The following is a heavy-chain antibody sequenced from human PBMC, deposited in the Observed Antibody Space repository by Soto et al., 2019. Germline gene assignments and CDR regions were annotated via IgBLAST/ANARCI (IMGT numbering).Heavy chain of an antibody. J-gene: IGHJ6*03. Sequence: SQTLSLTCAISGDSVSSNSASWNWIRQSPSRGLEWLGRTYYRSKWYNDYAVSVKSRITINPDTSKNQFSLQLSSVTPEDTAVYYCAKDTRRWHYYYYYMDVWGKGTTVTVSS. CDR3: AKDTRRWHYYYYYMDV. V-gene: IGHV6-1*01. CDR2: TYYRSKWYN. D-gene: IGHD6-6*01. CDR1: GDSVSSNSAS.